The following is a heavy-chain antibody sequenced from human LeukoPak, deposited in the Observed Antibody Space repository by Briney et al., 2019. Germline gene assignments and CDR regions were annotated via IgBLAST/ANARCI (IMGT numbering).Heavy chain of an antibody. CDR3: ARGGCSSTSCYLPFDP. CDR1: GGSFSGYY. CDR2: INHSGST. J-gene: IGHJ5*02. V-gene: IGHV4-34*01. D-gene: IGHD2-2*01. Sequence: SETLSLTCAVYGGSFSGYYWSWIRQPPGKGLEWIGEINHSGSTNYNPSLKSRVTISADTSKNQFSLKLSSVTAADTAVYYCARGGCSSTSCYLPFDPWGQGTLVTVSS.